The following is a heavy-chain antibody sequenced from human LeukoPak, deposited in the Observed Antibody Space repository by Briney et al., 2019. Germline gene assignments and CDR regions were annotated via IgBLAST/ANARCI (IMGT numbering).Heavy chain of an antibody. V-gene: IGHV3-23*01. CDR1: GFTFSSYA. D-gene: IGHD2-15*01. CDR3: AKSCSGGSCFDY. J-gene: IGHJ4*02. Sequence: PGGSLRLSCAASGFTFSSYAMSWVRQAPGKGLEWVSAISGSGGSTYYADSVKGRFTISRDNSKNTLYLQMNSLRAEDTAAYYCAKSCSGGSCFDYWGQGTLVTVSS. CDR2: ISGSGGST.